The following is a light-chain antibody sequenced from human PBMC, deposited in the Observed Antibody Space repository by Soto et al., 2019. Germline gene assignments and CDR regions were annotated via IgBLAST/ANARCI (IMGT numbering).Light chain of an antibody. Sequence: DIVMTQSPDSLAVSLGERATINCKSSQNILYNSNNKNYLAWYQQKPGQPPKLLFYWASTRESGVPDRFSGSGSGTDFTLTISSLQADDVALYYCQQYYSTPHTFGQGTKLEI. J-gene: IGKJ2*01. V-gene: IGKV4-1*01. CDR2: WAS. CDR1: QNILYNSNNKNY. CDR3: QQYYSTPHT.